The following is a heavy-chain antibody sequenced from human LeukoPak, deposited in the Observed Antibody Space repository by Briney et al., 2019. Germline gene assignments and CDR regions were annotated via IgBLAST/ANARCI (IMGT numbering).Heavy chain of an antibody. V-gene: IGHV3-30*04. CDR2: ISYDGSNK. J-gene: IGHJ5*02. D-gene: IGHD2-2*01. CDR1: GFTFSNYA. Sequence: PGGSLRLSCAASGFTFSNYAMHWVRQAPGKGLEWVAVISYDGSNKYYADSVKGRFTISRDNSKNTLYLQMNSLRTDDTAVYYCAKDGTCSSASCYRFDPWGQGTLVTVSS. CDR3: AKDGTCSSASCYRFDP.